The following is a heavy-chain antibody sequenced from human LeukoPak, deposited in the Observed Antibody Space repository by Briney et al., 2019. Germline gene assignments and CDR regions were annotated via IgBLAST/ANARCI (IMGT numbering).Heavy chain of an antibody. J-gene: IGHJ4*02. V-gene: IGHV1-18*01. CDR1: GYTFTSYG. Sequence: GASVKVSCKASGYTFTSYGISWVRQAPGQGLEWMGWISAYNGNTNYAQKLQGRVTMTTDTSTSTAYMELRSLRSDDTAVYYCARVTMVRGVIAFDYWGQGTLVTVSS. CDR2: ISAYNGNT. CDR3: ARVTMVRGVIAFDY. D-gene: IGHD3-10*01.